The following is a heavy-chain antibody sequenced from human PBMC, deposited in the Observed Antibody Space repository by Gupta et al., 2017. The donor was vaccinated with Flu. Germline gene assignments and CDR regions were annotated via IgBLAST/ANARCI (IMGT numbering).Heavy chain of an antibody. D-gene: IGHD6-6*01. J-gene: IGHJ4*02. V-gene: IGHV4-59*08. Sequence: QVQLQESGPGLVKPSETLSLTCTVSGGSISSYYWSWIRQPPGKGLEWIGYIYYSGSTNYNPSPKSRVTISVDTSKNQFSLKLSSVTAADTAVYYCARQTGVGSYIAARPLLFDYWGQGTLVTVSS. CDR2: IYYSGST. CDR1: GGSISSYY. CDR3: ARQTGVGSYIAARPLLFDY.